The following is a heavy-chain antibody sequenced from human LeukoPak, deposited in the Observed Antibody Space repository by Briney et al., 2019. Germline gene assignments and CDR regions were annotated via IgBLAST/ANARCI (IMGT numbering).Heavy chain of an antibody. CDR1: GFTFSSYN. D-gene: IGHD3-22*01. CDR3: ARALTTGYYYP. Sequence: GGSLRLSCAASGFTFSSYNMHWVRQAPGKGLEYVSAIDSNGGSTYYANSVKGRFTISRDNSKNTLYLQMGSLRTEDMVVYYCARALTTGYYYPWGQGTLVTVSS. CDR2: IDSNGGST. V-gene: IGHV3-64*01. J-gene: IGHJ5*02.